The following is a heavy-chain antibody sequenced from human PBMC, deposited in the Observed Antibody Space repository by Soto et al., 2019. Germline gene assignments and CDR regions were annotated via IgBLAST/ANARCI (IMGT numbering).Heavy chain of an antibody. CDR1: GFTFSSYA. J-gene: IGHJ6*02. Sequence: GGSLRLSCAASGFTFSSYAMSWVRQAPGKGLEWVSAISGSGGSTYYADSVKGRFTISRDNSKNTLYLQMNSLRAEDTVGYYCATLLLSGNPTTLYYYYRMDVWGQGTMVTVSS. CDR2: ISGSGGST. CDR3: ATLLLSGNPTTLYYYYRMDV. D-gene: IGHD1-26*01. V-gene: IGHV3-23*01.